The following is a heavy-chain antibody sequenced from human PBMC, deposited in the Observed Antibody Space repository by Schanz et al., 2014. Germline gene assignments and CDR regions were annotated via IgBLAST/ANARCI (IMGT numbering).Heavy chain of an antibody. V-gene: IGHV1-3*04. J-gene: IGHJ4*02. CDR1: GYTFAGHA. Sequence: QLMQSGSEVRKPGASVKVSCKASGYTFAGHAVHWVRQAPGQGPEWVGWIHTGSGNTKYSQKFEGRVTITRDTSASIVYMELSSLRSEDTGVYYCARDGEAAAGCDYWGQGTLVTVSS. D-gene: IGHD6-13*01. CDR3: ARDGEAAAGCDY. CDR2: IHTGSGNT.